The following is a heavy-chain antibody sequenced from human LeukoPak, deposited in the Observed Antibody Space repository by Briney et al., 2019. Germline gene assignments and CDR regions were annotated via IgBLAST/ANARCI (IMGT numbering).Heavy chain of an antibody. D-gene: IGHD6-19*01. CDR3: ARHVYISGGPWFDP. CDR2: INHSGST. V-gene: IGHV4-34*01. CDR1: GGSFSGYY. J-gene: IGHJ5*02. Sequence: SETLSLTCAVYGGSFSGYYWSWIRQPPGKGLEWIGEINHSGSTNYNPSLKSRVTISVDTSKNQFSLKLSSVTAADTAVYYCARHVYISGGPWFDPWGQGTLVTVSS.